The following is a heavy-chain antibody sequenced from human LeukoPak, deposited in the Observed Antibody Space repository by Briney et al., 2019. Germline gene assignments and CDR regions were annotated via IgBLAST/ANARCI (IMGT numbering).Heavy chain of an antibody. J-gene: IGHJ3*02. V-gene: IGHV3-7*01. Sequence: GGSLRLSCVASGFTFSSRDWMTWVRQAPGKGLEWVANIKQDGSEKNYVDSVKGRFTISRDNAKNSLYVQMNSLRAEDTAVYYCARERDGYTHDAFDIWGQGTMVTVSS. CDR3: ARERDGYTHDAFDI. D-gene: IGHD5-24*01. CDR1: GFTFSSRDW. CDR2: IKQDGSEK.